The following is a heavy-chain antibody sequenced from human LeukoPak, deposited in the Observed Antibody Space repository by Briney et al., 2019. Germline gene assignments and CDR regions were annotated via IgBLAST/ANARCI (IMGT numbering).Heavy chain of an antibody. CDR3: ARVGAYYYDSSGYYPFDY. Sequence: ASVKVSCKASGYTFTGYYMHWVRQAPGQGLEWMGWISAYNGNTNYAQKLQGRVTMTTDTSTSTAYMELRSLRSDDTAVYYCARVGAYYYDSSGYYPFDYWGQGTLVTVSS. V-gene: IGHV1-18*04. D-gene: IGHD3-22*01. CDR1: GYTFTGYY. J-gene: IGHJ4*02. CDR2: ISAYNGNT.